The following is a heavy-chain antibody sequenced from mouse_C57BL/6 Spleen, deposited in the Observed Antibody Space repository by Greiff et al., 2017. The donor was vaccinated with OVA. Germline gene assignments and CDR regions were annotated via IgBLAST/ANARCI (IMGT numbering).Heavy chain of an antibody. CDR2: IDPETGGT. D-gene: IGHD1-1*01. J-gene: IGHJ4*01. CDR1: GYTFTDYE. CDR3: TRSYYYGSSYVGAMDY. Sequence: QVQLKESGAELVRPGASVTLSCKASGYTFTDYEMHWVKQTPVHGLEWIGAIDPETGGTAYNQKFKGKAILTADKSSSTAYMELRSLTSEDSAVYYCTRSYYYGSSYVGAMDYWGQGTSVTVAS. V-gene: IGHV1-15*01.